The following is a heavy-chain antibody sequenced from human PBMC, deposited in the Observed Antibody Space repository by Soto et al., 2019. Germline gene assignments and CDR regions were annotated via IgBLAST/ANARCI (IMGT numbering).Heavy chain of an antibody. CDR3: ARAPSHSGYNWNDGDYYGMDV. CDR2: IYYSGST. V-gene: IGHV4-59*01. J-gene: IGHJ6*02. D-gene: IGHD1-20*01. CDR1: GGSISSYY. Sequence: SETLSLTFTVSGGSISSYYWSWIRQPPGKGLEWIGYIYYSGSTNYNPSRKSLVTISVDTSKNQFSLKLSSVTAADTAVYYCARAPSHSGYNWNDGDYYGMDVWGQGTTVTVS.